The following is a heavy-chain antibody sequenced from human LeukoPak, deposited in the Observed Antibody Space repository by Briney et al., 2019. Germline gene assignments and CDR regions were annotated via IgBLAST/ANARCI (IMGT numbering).Heavy chain of an antibody. CDR3: ATETNGRHYDY. CDR1: GLTFSTSG. CDR2: IGPTGSDR. D-gene: IGHD1-14*01. J-gene: IGHJ4*02. Sequence: GGFLRLSCTASGLTFSTSGFNWVRQAPGKGLEWVASIGPTGSDRYHADSIKGRFTTSRDNANNFLYLQMNSLGAEDTAVYYCATETNGRHYDYWGQGTLLTVSS. V-gene: IGHV3-21*06.